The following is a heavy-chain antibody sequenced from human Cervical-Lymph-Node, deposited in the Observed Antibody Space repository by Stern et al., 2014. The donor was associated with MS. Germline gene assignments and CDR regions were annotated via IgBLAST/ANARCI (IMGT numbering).Heavy chain of an antibody. CDR3: ARLAYTSAYYGERLHLFDY. Sequence: QVQLVQSGSELKKPGASVKVSCKASGYTFTTYPMNWVRQAPGQGLEWMGWISTDTGHPTYAHGFTGRFVFSLDTSVSTAYLQISSLKADDTAVYYCARLAYTSAYYGERLHLFDYWGQGTLVAVSS. J-gene: IGHJ4*02. CDR1: GYTFTTYP. D-gene: IGHD6-19*01. V-gene: IGHV7-4-1*02. CDR2: ISTDTGHP.